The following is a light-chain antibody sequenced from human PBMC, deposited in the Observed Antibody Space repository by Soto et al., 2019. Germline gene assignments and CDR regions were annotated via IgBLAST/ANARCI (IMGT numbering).Light chain of an antibody. CDR2: YAS. Sequence: EIVMTQSPATLSVSPGEGATLSCKSSQNVYNNLAWYQQRPGQPPRLLIYYASTSATGISARFSGSGYGTEFTLAISSLQSEDFAVYFCQQCRNWPLTFGGGTKVEIK. CDR1: QNVYNN. CDR3: QQCRNWPLT. J-gene: IGKJ4*01. V-gene: IGKV3-15*01.